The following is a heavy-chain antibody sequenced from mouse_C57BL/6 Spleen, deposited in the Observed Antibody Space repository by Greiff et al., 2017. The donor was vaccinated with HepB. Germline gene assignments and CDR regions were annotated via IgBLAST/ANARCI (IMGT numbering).Heavy chain of an antibody. Sequence: QVQLQQPGAELVRPGSSVKLSCKASGYTFTSYWMHWVKQRPIQGLEWIGNIDPSDSETHYNQKFKDKATLTVDKSSSTAYMQLSSLTSEDSAVYYCALYGNWGYFDYWGQGTTLTVSS. CDR2: IDPSDSET. V-gene: IGHV1-52*01. CDR1: GYTFTSYW. CDR3: ALYGNWGYFDY. J-gene: IGHJ2*01. D-gene: IGHD2-10*02.